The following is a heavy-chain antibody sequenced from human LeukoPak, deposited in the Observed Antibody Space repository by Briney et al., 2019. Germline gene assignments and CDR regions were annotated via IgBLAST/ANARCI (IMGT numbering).Heavy chain of an antibody. J-gene: IGHJ4*02. V-gene: IGHV3-53*04. CDR3: ARAPEWLIFDY. D-gene: IGHD6-19*01. CDR1: GFTFSSYG. CDR2: IYSGGST. Sequence: GGSLRLSCAASGFTFSSYGMHWVRQAPGKGLEWVSVIYSGGSTYYADSVKGRFTISRHNSKNTLYLQMNSLRAEDTAVYYCARAPEWLIFDYWGQGTLVTVSS.